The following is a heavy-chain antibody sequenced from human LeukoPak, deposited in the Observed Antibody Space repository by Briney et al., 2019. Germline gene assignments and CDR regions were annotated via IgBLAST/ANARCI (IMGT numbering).Heavy chain of an antibody. CDR3: ARDAPGNTALDY. CDR2: IKQDGSET. Sequence: GGSLRLSCTASGFTFSTSWMTWVRQAPGKGLEWVANIKQDGSETYYVDSVKGRFTISRDNAKNSLYLQMNSLRAEDTAVYYCARDAPGNTALDYWGQGTLVTVSS. J-gene: IGHJ4*02. CDR1: GFTFSTSW. V-gene: IGHV3-7*01. D-gene: IGHD5-18*01.